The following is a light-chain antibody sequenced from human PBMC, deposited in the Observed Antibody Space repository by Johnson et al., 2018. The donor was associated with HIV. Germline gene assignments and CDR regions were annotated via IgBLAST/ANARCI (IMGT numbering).Light chain of an antibody. CDR1: SSNIGNNY. CDR2: ENN. V-gene: IGLV1-51*02. CDR3: GTWDSSLCASYV. J-gene: IGLJ1*01. Sequence: QSVLTQPPSVSAAPGQKVTISCSGSSSNIGNNYVSWYQQLPGTAPKLLIYENNKRPSGIPDRFSGSKSGTSATLGITGLQTGDEADYYCGTWDSSLCASYVFGTGTKVTVL.